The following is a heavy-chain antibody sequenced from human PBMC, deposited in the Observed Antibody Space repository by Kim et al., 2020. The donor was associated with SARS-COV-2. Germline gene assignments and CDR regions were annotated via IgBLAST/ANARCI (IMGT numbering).Heavy chain of an antibody. V-gene: IGHV3-15*01. Sequence: GGSLRLSCAASGFTFSNAWMSWVRQAPGKGLEWVGRIKSKTDGGTTDYAAPVKGRFTISRDDSKNTLYLQMNSLKTEDTAVYYCTTQRTVAGTFYYYYGMDVWGQGTTVTVSS. CDR1: GFTFSNAW. D-gene: IGHD6-19*01. J-gene: IGHJ6*02. CDR2: IKSKTDGGTT. CDR3: TTQRTVAGTFYYYYGMDV.